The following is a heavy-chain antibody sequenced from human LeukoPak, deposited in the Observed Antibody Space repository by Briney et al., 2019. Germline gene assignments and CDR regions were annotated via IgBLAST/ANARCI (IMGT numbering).Heavy chain of an antibody. CDR1: GFTFSSYA. Sequence: GGSLRLSCAASGFTFSSYAMHWVRQAPGKGLEWVAVISYDGSNKYYADSVKGRLTISRDNSKNTLYLQMNSLRAEDTAVSYCASGGYCDGDCYPGSINNDAFDIWGQGTMVTVSS. J-gene: IGHJ3*02. V-gene: IGHV3-30-3*01. CDR2: ISYDGSNK. CDR3: ASGGYCDGDCYPGSINNDAFDI. D-gene: IGHD2-21*02.